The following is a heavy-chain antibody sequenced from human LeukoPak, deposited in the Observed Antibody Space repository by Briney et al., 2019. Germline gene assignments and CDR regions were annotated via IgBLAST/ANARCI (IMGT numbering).Heavy chain of an antibody. V-gene: IGHV4-34*01. J-gene: IGHJ4*02. CDR1: GGSFSGYY. CDR3: ARESGYYDSSGYDPWRDY. Sequence: SETLSLTCAVYGGSFSGYYWSWIRQPPGKGLEWIGEINHSGSTNYNPSLKSRVTISVDTSKNQFSLKLSSVTAADTAVYYCARESGYYDSSGYDPWRDYWGQGTLVTVSS. D-gene: IGHD3-22*01. CDR2: INHSGST.